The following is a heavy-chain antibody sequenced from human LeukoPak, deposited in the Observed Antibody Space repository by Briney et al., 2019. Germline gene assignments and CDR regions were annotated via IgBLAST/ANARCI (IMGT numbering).Heavy chain of an antibody. V-gene: IGHV4-31*03. CDR2: IYYSGSI. J-gene: IGHJ4*02. D-gene: IGHD1-26*01. CDR3: ARDRARGRFDY. Sequence: SQTLSLTCTVSGGPISSGGHYWSWIRQHPAKVLEWIWYIYYSGSIYYNPSLKSRVTISVDTSKNQLSLQLSSVTAAETAVYYCARDRARGRFDYWGQGPLVTVSS. CDR1: GGPISSGGHY.